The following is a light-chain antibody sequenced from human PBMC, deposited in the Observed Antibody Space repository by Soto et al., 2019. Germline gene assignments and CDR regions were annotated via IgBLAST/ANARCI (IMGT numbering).Light chain of an antibody. CDR3: CSYAGSYTIYV. Sequence: QSALTQPRSVSGSPRQSVTISCTGTSSDVAYYNYVSWYQQHPGTAPKLMIYDVTTRPSGVPDRFSGSKSGNTASLTISGLQAEDEADYYCCSYAGSYTIYVFGTGTKLTVL. J-gene: IGLJ1*01. CDR1: SSDVAYYNY. V-gene: IGLV2-11*01. CDR2: DVT.